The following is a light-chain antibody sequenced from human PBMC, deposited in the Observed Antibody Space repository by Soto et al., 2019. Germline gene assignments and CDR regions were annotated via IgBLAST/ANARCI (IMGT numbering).Light chain of an antibody. CDR3: QQYYTYPCT. J-gene: IGKJ2*02. Sequence: AIRMTQSPSSFSASTGDRVTITCRANQGVDSFLAWYQQKPGKAPNLLIYAASTLQRGVPSRFSGSGSGTDFTLTISCLQSEDFATYYCQQYYTYPCTFGQGTKLEIK. CDR2: AAS. V-gene: IGKV1-8*01. CDR1: QGVDSF.